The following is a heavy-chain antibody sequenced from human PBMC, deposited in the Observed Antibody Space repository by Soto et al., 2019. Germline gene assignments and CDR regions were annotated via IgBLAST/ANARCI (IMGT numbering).Heavy chain of an antibody. CDR2: INHRGST. J-gene: IGHJ4*02. D-gene: IGHD3-22*01. V-gene: IGHV4-34*01. CDR3: ARISSGYYRDFDY. CDR1: GGSFSGYY. Sequence: QVQLQQWGAGLLKPSETLSLTCAVYGGSFSGYYWSWIRQPPGKGLEWIGEINHRGSTSYKLSLKSRVTXSXDXXKNQISLKLSSVTAADTAVYYCARISSGYYRDFDYWGQGTLVTVSS.